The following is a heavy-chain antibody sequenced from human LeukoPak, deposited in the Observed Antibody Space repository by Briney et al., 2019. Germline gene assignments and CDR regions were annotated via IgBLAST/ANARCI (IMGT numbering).Heavy chain of an antibody. D-gene: IGHD2-15*01. CDR3: AREWYGFDY. CDR2: ISYDGSNK. CDR1: GFTFSSYA. V-gene: IGHV3-30-3*01. Sequence: GRSLRLSCAASGFTFSSYAMHWVRQAPGKGLEWVAVISYDGSNKYYADSVKGRFTISRDNSKNTLYLQMNSLRAEDTAVYYCAREWYGFDYWGQGTLVTVSS. J-gene: IGHJ4*02.